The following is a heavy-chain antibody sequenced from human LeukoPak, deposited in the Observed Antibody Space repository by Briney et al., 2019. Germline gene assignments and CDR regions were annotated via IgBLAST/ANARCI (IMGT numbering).Heavy chain of an antibody. CDR3: ARSPGNLSFQP. J-gene: IGHJ1*01. Sequence: SATLSLTCTVSGDSISSYYWSWIRQSPENGLEWIGYIHYTGSTYYNPSLRSRVTISVDTSKNQFSLRLISVTAADTAMYYCARSPGNLSFQPWGQGTLVTVSS. V-gene: IGHV4-59*01. CDR1: GDSISSYY. CDR2: IHYTGST.